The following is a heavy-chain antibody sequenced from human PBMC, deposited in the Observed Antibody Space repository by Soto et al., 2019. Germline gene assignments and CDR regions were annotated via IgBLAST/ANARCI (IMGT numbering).Heavy chain of an antibody. Sequence: GGSLRLSCAASGFTFSSYAMSWDRQPPGKGLEWDSAISGSGGSTYYADSVKGRFTISRENYKNTLYLQMNSLRAEDTAVYYCAKDLGSGWYEGAFDIWGQGTMVTVSS. CDR3: AKDLGSGWYEGAFDI. J-gene: IGHJ3*02. V-gene: IGHV3-23*01. CDR1: GFTFSSYA. D-gene: IGHD6-19*01. CDR2: ISGSGGST.